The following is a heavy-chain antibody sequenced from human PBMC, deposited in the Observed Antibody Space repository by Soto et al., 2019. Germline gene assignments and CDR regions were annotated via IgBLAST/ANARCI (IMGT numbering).Heavy chain of an antibody. CDR2: IDPNSGGT. V-gene: IGHV1-2*04. Sequence: ASVKVSCKASGYTFTGYYMHWVRQAPGQGLEWMGWIDPNSGGTNYAQKFQGWVTMTRDTSISTAYMELSRLRSDDTAVYYCAREARDYVWGSYRSYYFDYWGQGTLVTVSS. CDR3: AREARDYVWGSYRSYYFDY. CDR1: GYTFTGYY. J-gene: IGHJ4*02. D-gene: IGHD3-16*02.